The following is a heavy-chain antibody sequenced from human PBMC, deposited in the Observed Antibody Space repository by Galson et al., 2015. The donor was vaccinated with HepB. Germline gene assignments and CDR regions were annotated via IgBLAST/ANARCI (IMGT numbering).Heavy chain of an antibody. V-gene: IGHV3-23*01. Sequence: SLRLSCAASGFIFSNYVMAWVRLTPGKGLEWVSSITNSGENTYYGDSVKGRFTISRDNSKNTLYLQMNNLRAEDTALYYCAKSYSSSLPRSIDYWGQGALVTVSS. CDR3: AKSYSSSLPRSIDY. J-gene: IGHJ4*02. CDR1: GFIFSNYV. D-gene: IGHD6-13*01. CDR2: ITNSGENT.